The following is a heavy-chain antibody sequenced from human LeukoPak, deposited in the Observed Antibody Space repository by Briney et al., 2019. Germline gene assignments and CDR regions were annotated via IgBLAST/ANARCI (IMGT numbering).Heavy chain of an antibody. J-gene: IGHJ6*02. D-gene: IGHD3-9*01. CDR2: ISGSGGNT. Sequence: GGSLRLSCAASGFSFSYNAMTWVRQSPGKGLEWVSAISGSGGNTYYADSVKGRFTISRDNSKNTLFLQMTSLRAEDTAVYYCARELVPLTGYYIYYYYGMDVWGQGTTVTVSS. CDR1: GFSFSYNA. CDR3: ARELVPLTGYYIYYYYGMDV. V-gene: IGHV3-23*01.